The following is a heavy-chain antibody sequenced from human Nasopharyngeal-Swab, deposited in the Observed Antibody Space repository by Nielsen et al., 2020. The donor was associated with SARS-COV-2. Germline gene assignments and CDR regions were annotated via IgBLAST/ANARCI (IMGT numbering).Heavy chain of an antibody. V-gene: IGHV3-9*01. CDR1: GFTFDDYA. Sequence: GGSLRLSCAASGFTFDDYAMHWVRQAPGKGLEWVSGISWNSGSIGYADSVKGRFTISRDNAKNSLYLQMNSLRAEDTAVYYCVRDKDSGYELTPPLYWGQGTLVTVSS. CDR3: VRDKDSGYELTPPLY. D-gene: IGHD5-12*01. J-gene: IGHJ4*02. CDR2: ISWNSGSI.